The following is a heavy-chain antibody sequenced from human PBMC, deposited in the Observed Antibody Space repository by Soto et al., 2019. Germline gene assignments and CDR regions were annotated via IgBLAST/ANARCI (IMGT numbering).Heavy chain of an antibody. CDR3: AKDLQFSGWLSAQTFDY. V-gene: IGHV3-23*01. D-gene: IGHD6-19*01. Sequence: AGSRSHACAVSGLSIGSHARSWVRPAPGKGLECVSSITGSGDSTYYADSVKGRFTISRDKSKSTLYLQMNSLRAEDTAVYYCAKDLQFSGWLSAQTFDYWGQGTQVTVSS. J-gene: IGHJ4*02. CDR1: GLSIGSHA. CDR2: ITGSGDST.